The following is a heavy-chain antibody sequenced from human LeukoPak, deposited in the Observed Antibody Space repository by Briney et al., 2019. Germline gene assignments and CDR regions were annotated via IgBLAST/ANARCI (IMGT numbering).Heavy chain of an antibody. CDR3: ARLAGGSGLDY. Sequence: SETLSLTCTVSRGSISGYYWSWIRQPPGMGLEWIGNIYSGESANYNPSLKSRVTISVDTSKNHFSLKMTSMTAADTAVYYCARLAGGSGLDYWGQGTLVTVSS. CDR2: IYSGESA. D-gene: IGHD6-19*01. CDR1: RGSISGYY. J-gene: IGHJ4*02. V-gene: IGHV4-59*01.